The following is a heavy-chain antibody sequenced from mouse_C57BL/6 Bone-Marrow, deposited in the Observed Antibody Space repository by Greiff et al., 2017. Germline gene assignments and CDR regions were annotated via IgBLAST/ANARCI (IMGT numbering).Heavy chain of an antibody. CDR3: ALYPYAMDY. CDR1: GYTFTSYW. CDR2: IDPSDSYT. V-gene: IGHV1-69*01. D-gene: IGHD2-1*01. J-gene: IGHJ4*01. Sequence: QVQLQQPGAELVMPGASVKLSCKASGYTFTSYWMHWVKQRPGQGLEWIGEIDPSDSYTNYNHKFKGKSTLTVDKSSSTAYMQLSSLTSEDSAVYYWALYPYAMDYWGQGTAVTVSA.